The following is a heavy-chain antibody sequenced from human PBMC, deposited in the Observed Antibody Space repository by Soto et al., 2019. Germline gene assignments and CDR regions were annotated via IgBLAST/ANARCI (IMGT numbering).Heavy chain of an antibody. CDR1: GFTFSDYY. J-gene: IGHJ4*02. CDR2: ISSSGSTI. V-gene: IGHV3-11*01. CDR3: ARDYRSGDYAPNYFDY. D-gene: IGHD4-17*01. Sequence: QVQLVESGGRLVKPGGSVRLSCAASGFTFSDYYMSWIRQAPGKGLEWVSYISSSGSTIYYADSVKGRFTISRDNAKNSLYLQMNSLRAEDTAVYYCARDYRSGDYAPNYFDYWGQGTLVTVSS.